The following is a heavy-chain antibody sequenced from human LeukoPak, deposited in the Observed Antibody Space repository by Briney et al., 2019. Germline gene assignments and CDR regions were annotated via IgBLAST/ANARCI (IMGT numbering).Heavy chain of an antibody. V-gene: IGHV4-39*01. CDR2: IYYSGST. J-gene: IGHJ4*02. CDR3: ASRYASSWTSFDY. CDR1: GGSISSYY. D-gene: IGHD6-13*01. Sequence: SETLSLTCTVSGGSISSYYWGWIRQPPGKGLEWIGNIYYSGSTHYNPSLKSRVTISGDTSKNQFSLRLSSVTAADTAVYYCASRYASSWTSFDYWGQGTLVTVSS.